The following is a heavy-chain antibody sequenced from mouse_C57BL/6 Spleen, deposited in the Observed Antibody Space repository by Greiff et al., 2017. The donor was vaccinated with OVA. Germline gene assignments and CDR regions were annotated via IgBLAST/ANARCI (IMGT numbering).Heavy chain of an antibody. D-gene: IGHD1-1*01. J-gene: IGHJ4*01. CDR2: INPSSGYT. Sequence: QVQLQQSGAELAKPGASVKLSCKASGYTFTSYWMHWVKQRPGQGLAWIGYINPSSGYTKYNQKFKDKATLTADKSSSTAYMQLSSLTYEDSAVYYCARIRPITTVVEDAMDYWGQGTSVTVSS. V-gene: IGHV1-7*01. CDR1: GYTFTSYW. CDR3: ARIRPITTVVEDAMDY.